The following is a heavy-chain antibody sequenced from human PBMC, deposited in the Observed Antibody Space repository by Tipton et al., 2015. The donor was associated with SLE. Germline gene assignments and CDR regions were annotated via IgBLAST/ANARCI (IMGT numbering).Heavy chain of an antibody. J-gene: IGHJ5*02. D-gene: IGHD3-3*01. CDR2: IHYSGKT. CDR3: ARGFLEMSDP. CDR1: GGSIDYHY. V-gene: IGHV4-59*11. Sequence: TLSLTCTVSGGSIDYHYWSWIRRTPGKGLDYIGFIHYSGKTDSPPSLKSRVTMSVDTSKNQFSLRLSSVTTADTAVYYCARGFLEMSDPWGPGTLVTVSS.